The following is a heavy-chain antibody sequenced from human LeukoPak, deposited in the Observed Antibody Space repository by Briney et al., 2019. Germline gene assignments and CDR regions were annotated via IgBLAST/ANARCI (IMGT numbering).Heavy chain of an antibody. V-gene: IGHV4-31*01. D-gene: IGHD2-15*01. Sequence: SETLCLTCTVSGGSISSGGSYWSWIRQHPGKGLEWIGYINYSGSTYYNPSLKSLVTISVDTSKNQFSLKLSSVTAADTAVYYCARTGGVAATTPGAYWFDPWGQGTLVTVSS. J-gene: IGHJ5*02. CDR2: INYSGST. CDR1: GGSISSGGSY. CDR3: ARTGGVAATTPGAYWFDP.